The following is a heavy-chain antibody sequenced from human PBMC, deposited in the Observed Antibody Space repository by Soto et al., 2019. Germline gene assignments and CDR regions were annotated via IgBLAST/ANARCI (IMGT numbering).Heavy chain of an antibody. CDR3: ARKAWVRFDY. D-gene: IGHD7-27*01. J-gene: IGHJ4*02. CDR1: GDSISSSVW. CDR2: VFHTGNT. Sequence: SVTLSLTCAVSGDSISSSVWWTWVRQPPGKGLEWIGEVFHTGNTNYNPSLKSRVTMSVDKSTNEFSLKVTSVTAADTAIYYCARKAWVRFDYWGQGALVTVSS. V-gene: IGHV4-4*02.